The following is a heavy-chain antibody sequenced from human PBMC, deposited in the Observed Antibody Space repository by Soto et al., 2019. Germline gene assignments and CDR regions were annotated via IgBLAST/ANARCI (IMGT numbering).Heavy chain of an antibody. CDR1: GFTFSSYG. D-gene: IGHD1-20*01. V-gene: IGHV3-33*01. CDR2: IWYGGSNK. CDR3: ARDPELSGLTSFDY. Sequence: GGSLRLSCAASGFTFSSYGMHWVRQAPGKGLEWVAVIWYGGSNKYYADSVKGRFTISRDNSKNTLYLQMNSLRAEDTAVYYCARDPELSGLTSFDYWGQGTLVTVSS. J-gene: IGHJ4*02.